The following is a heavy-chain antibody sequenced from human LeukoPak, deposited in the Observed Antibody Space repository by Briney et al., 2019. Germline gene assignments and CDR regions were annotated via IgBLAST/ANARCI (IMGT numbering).Heavy chain of an antibody. CDR1: GFTFINYN. D-gene: IGHD3-22*01. Sequence: GGSLRLSCTASGFTFINYNMNWVRQAPGKGLEWVSCISSSSSYIYYADSVKGRFTISRDNAKNSLYLQMNSPRAEDTAVYYCARDISGCYDSSGYSFDYWGQGTLVTVSS. CDR3: ARDISGCYDSSGYSFDY. CDR2: ISSSSSYI. J-gene: IGHJ4*02. V-gene: IGHV3-21*01.